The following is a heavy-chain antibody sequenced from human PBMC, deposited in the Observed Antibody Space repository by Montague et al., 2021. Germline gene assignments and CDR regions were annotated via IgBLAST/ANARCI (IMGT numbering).Heavy chain of an antibody. D-gene: IGHD1-14*01. Sequence: SETLSLTCSVSGDSISSYEYYWTWIRQPAGRGLEWIGRVYKRGDTNTNPSLRSRLTLSVDTSKNHFSLTLTSVTAADTAVYFCARDSPVVEPWAGAHKGAFDIWGQGTMVTVSS. V-gene: IGHV4-4*07. CDR1: GDSISSYEYY. CDR2: VYKRGDT. J-gene: IGHJ3*02. CDR3: ARDSPVVEPWAGAHKGAFDI.